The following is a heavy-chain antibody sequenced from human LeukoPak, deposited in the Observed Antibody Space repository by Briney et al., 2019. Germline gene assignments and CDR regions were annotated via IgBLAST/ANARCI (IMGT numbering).Heavy chain of an antibody. CDR1: GGSISSGGYY. CDR3: ARGFGGYSSSWPPNY. J-gene: IGHJ4*02. CDR2: IYHSGST. V-gene: IGHV4-30-2*01. Sequence: TLSLTCTVSGGSISSGGYYWSWIRQPPGKGLEWIGYIYHSGSTYYNPSLKSRVTISVDRSKNQFSLKLSSVTAADTAVYYCARGFGGYSSSWPPNYWGQGTLVTVSS. D-gene: IGHD6-13*01.